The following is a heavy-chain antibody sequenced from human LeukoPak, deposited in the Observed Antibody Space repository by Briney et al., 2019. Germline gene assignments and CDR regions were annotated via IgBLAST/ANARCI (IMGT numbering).Heavy chain of an antibody. CDR2: ISADNGNT. D-gene: IGHD6-19*01. CDR1: GYTFTSYG. J-gene: IGHJ3*02. V-gene: IGHV1-18*01. CDR3: ARASQYSSGWYSNAFDI. Sequence: GASVKVSCKASGYTFTSYGISWVRQAPGQGLEWMGWISADNGNTNYAQKLQGRVTLTTDTSTSTAYMELRSLRSDDTAVYYCARASQYSSGWYSNAFDIWAKGQWSPSPQ.